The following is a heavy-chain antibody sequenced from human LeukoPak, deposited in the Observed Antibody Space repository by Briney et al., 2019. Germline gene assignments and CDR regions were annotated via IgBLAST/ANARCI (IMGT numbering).Heavy chain of an antibody. CDR2: ISSSGDST. J-gene: IGHJ4*02. CDR1: GFTFSSYA. D-gene: IGHD6-13*01. CDR3: AKDYGRARSTWYY. Sequence: GGSLRLSCAASGFTFSSYAMSWVRQAPGKGLEWLSGISSSGDSTYYADSVKGRFTISRDSSKNTLYLQINSLKVDDTAVYYCAKDYGRARSTWYYWGQGTLVTVSS. V-gene: IGHV3-23*01.